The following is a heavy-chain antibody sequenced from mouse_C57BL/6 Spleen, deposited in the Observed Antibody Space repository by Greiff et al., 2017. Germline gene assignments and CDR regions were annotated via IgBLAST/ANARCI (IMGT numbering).Heavy chain of an antibody. CDR3: ARGLYDGYLYYAMDY. J-gene: IGHJ4*01. CDR2: IYPGSGNT. D-gene: IGHD2-3*01. V-gene: IGHV1-76*01. Sequence: QVQLQQSGAELVRPGASVKLSCKASGYTFTDYYINWVKQRPGQGLEWIARIYPGSGNTYYNEKFKGKATLTAEKSSSTAYMQLSSLTSEDSAVYFCARGLYDGYLYYAMDYWGQGTSVTGSS. CDR1: GYTFTDYY.